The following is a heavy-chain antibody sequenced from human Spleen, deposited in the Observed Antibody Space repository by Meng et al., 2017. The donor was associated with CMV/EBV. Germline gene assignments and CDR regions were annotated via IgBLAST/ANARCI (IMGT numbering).Heavy chain of an antibody. CDR2: ARSKANTYTT. V-gene: IGHV3-72*01. CDR3: TRDKIVVVIATSYYYYGMDV. Sequence: GESLKISCAASGFTFSDHYMDWVRQAPGKGLEWVGRARSKANTYTTEYAASVKGRFTISRDDSKNSLDLQMNSLKTEDTAVYYCTRDKIVVVIATSYYYYGMDVWGQGTTVTVSS. CDR1: GFTFSDHY. D-gene: IGHD2-21*01. J-gene: IGHJ6*02.